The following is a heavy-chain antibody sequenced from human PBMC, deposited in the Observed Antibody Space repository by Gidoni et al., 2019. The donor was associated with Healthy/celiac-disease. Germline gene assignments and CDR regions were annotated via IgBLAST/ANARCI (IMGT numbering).Heavy chain of an antibody. D-gene: IGHD2-21*02. Sequence: EVQLGESGGGLVQPGGYLRLSCAASGFTFSSDAMRWVRQAPGKGLELVSAISGSGGSTYYAASVKCLFTISRDNSKNTLYLQMNSLRAEDTAVYYCAKDQCGGACAFDYWGQGTLVTVSS. CDR2: ISGSGGST. CDR3: AKDQCGGACAFDY. J-gene: IGHJ4*02. CDR1: GFTFSSDA. V-gene: IGHV3-23*04.